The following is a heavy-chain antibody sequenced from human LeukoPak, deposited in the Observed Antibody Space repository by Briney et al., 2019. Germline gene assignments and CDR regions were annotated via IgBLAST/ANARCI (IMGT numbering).Heavy chain of an antibody. CDR2: IFPADSDT. D-gene: IGHD3-22*01. CDR3: ARHWDSNGYYYNFDY. V-gene: IGHV5-51*01. Sequence: GESLKISCKGSGYTFSNHWIGWVRQMPGKGLEWMGIIFPADSDTRYSPSFQGQVTISADKSINTAYLQWSSLEASDTAMYYCARHWDSNGYYYNFDYWGQGTLVTVSS. CDR1: GYTFSNHW. J-gene: IGHJ4*02.